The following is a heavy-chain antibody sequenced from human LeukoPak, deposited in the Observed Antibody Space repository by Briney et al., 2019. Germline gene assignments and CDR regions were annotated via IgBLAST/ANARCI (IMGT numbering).Heavy chain of an antibody. CDR1: GGSFSGYY. CDR3: AGGGIAAAGTELL. Sequence: PSEPLSLTCAVYGGSFSGYYWSWIRQPPGKGLEWIGEINHSGSTNYNPSLKSRVTISVDTSNHQFSLKLSSVTAADTAVYYCAGGGIAAAGTELLWGQGTLVTVSS. V-gene: IGHV4-34*01. D-gene: IGHD6-13*01. J-gene: IGHJ4*02. CDR2: INHSGST.